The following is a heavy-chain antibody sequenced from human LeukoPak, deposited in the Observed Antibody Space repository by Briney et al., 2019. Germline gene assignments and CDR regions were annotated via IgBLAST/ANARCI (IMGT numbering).Heavy chain of an antibody. Sequence: ASVKVSCKASGYTFTGYYMHWVRQAPGQGLEWMGWINPNSGGTNYAQKFQGRVTMTSDTSISTAYMELRWLRSDDTAVYYCASDGPMGIGYWGQGTLVTVSS. D-gene: IGHD7-27*01. V-gene: IGHV1-2*02. CDR2: INPNSGGT. CDR3: ASDGPMGIGY. J-gene: IGHJ4*02. CDR1: GYTFTGYY.